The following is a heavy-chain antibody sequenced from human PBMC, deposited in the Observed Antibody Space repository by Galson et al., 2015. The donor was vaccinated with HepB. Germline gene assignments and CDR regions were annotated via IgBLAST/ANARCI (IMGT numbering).Heavy chain of an antibody. CDR3: AREGFYPSLWYNWNYRPPTSDALDI. J-gene: IGHJ3*02. Sequence: SVKVSCKASGYTFTSYGISWVRQAPGQGLEWMGWISAYNGNTNYAQKLQGRVTMTTDTSTSTAYMELRSLRSDDTAVYYCAREGFYPSLWYNWNYRPPTSDALDIWGQGTMVTVSS. CDR1: GYTFTSYG. CDR2: ISAYNGNT. D-gene: IGHD1-7*01. V-gene: IGHV1-18*04.